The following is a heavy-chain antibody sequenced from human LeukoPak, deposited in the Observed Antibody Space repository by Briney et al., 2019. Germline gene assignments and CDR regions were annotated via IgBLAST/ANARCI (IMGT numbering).Heavy chain of an antibody. V-gene: IGHV1-8*01. CDR3: ARDRTMVRGVIIRSVWFDP. CDR1: GYTFSSYN. J-gene: IGHJ5*02. D-gene: IGHD3-10*01. Sequence: ASVKVSCKASGYTFSSYNINWVPQATGQGLEWVGWMNPNSGNTGYAQKFQGRVTMTRNTSISTAYMELSSLRSEDTAVYYCARDRTMVRGVIIRSVWFDPWGQGTLVTVSS. CDR2: MNPNSGNT.